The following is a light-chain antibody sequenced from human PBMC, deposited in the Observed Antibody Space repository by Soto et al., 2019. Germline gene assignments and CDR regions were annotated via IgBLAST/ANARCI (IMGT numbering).Light chain of an antibody. J-gene: IGKJ5*01. V-gene: IGKV3-15*01. CDR2: GAS. CDR3: QQYNSSPIT. Sequence: EIVLTPAPATRAVTAGERATRSYRASQSVSSNLAWYQQKPGQAPRLLIYGASTRATGIPARFSGSGSGTEFTLTISSLQPDDFATYYCQQYNSSPITFGQGTRLENK. CDR1: QSVSSN.